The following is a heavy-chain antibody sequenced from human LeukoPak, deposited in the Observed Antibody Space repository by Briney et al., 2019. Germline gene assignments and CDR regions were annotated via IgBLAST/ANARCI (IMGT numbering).Heavy chain of an antibody. CDR2: ISGSGGST. V-gene: IGHV3-23*01. D-gene: IGHD6-13*01. Sequence: GGSLRLSCAASGFTFSGYAMSWVRQAPGKGLEWVSAISGSGGSTYYADSVKGRFTISRDNSKNTLYLQMNSLRAEDTAVYYCAKDPGSSWYEGWFDPWGQGTLVTVSS. CDR1: GFTFSGYA. J-gene: IGHJ5*02. CDR3: AKDPGSSWYEGWFDP.